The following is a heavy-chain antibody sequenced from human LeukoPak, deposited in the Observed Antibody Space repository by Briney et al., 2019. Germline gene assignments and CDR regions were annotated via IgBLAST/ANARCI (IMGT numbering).Heavy chain of an antibody. CDR3: ASRLTQYDCFDP. V-gene: IGHV6-1*01. Sequence: SQTLSLTCAISGDSVSSNSVTWNWIRQSPSRGLEWLGRTYYRSTWYNDYAVSVRGRITVNPDTSKNQFSLHLNSVTPEDTAVYSCASRLTQYDCFDPWGQGILVTVSS. CDR1: GDSVSSNSVT. D-gene: IGHD2-2*01. CDR2: TYYRSTWYN. J-gene: IGHJ5*02.